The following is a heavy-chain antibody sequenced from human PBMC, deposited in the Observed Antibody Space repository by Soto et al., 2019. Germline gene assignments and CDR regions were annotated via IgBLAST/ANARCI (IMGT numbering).Heavy chain of an antibody. CDR2: IYWDDDK. D-gene: IGHD3-3*01. Sequence: QITLKESGPTLVKPTQTLTLTCTFSGFSLSTSGVGVGWIRQPPGKALEWLALIYWDDDKRYSPSLKSRLTITKDTSKYQVVLTMTTMDPVDTATYYCAHRRVTYYDFWSGYYMRLGAFDIWGQGTMVTVSS. J-gene: IGHJ3*02. V-gene: IGHV2-5*02. CDR1: GFSLSTSGVG. CDR3: AHRRVTYYDFWSGYYMRLGAFDI.